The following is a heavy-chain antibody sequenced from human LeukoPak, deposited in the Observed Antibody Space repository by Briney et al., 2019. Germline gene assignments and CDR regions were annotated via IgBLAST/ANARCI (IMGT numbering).Heavy chain of an antibody. CDR3: ARDAGGYDILTGYFDL. J-gene: IGHJ2*01. V-gene: IGHV1-2*04. CDR2: INPKSGCT. Sequence: ASVKVSCKASGYTFTGYYMHWVRQAPGQGLEWMGWINPKSGCTNYAQKFQGWVTMTRDTSISTDYIELSRMRSDDTAVYYCARDAGGYDILTGYFDLWGRGTLVTVSS. CDR1: GYTFTGYY. D-gene: IGHD3-9*01.